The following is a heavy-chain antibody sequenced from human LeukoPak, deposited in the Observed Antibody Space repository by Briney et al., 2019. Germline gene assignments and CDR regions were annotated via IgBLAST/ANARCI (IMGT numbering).Heavy chain of an antibody. V-gene: IGHV3-48*02. J-gene: IGHJ4*02. D-gene: IGHD2-15*01. Sequence: PGGSLRLSCAASGFTFSRYSMSWVRQAPGKGLEWVSYISSSSSTIYYADSVKGRFTISRDNAKNSVYLQMNSLRDEDTAVYYCARESGGSYDYWGQGTLVTVSS. CDR2: ISSSSSTI. CDR3: ARESGGSYDY. CDR1: GFTFSRYS.